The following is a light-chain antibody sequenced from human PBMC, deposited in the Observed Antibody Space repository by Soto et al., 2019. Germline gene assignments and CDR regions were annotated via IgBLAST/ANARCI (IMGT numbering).Light chain of an antibody. V-gene: IGKV1-27*01. J-gene: IGKJ4*01. Sequence: DVQMTQSPSSLSAFVGDRVTITCRASQGIAPYLAWFQQKPGKVPKLLIYATSTLQSGVPSRFSGSGSGTDFTLTINSLQHEDVGTYYCQKYNCAPLTFGGGTKVEIK. CDR2: ATS. CDR3: QKYNCAPLT. CDR1: QGIAPY.